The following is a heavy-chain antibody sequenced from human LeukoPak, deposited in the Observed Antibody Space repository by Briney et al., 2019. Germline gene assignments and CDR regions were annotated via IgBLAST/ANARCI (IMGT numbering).Heavy chain of an antibody. D-gene: IGHD3-10*01. Sequence: PSETLSLTCTVSGGSISSGDYYWSWIRQPPGKGLEWIGYIYYSGSTYYNPSLKSRVTISVDTSKNQFSLKLSSVTAADTAVYYCARGDGSGSYYENTVDYWGQGTLVTVSS. V-gene: IGHV4-30-4*08. CDR3: ARGDGSGSYYENTVDY. J-gene: IGHJ4*02. CDR1: GGSISSGDYY. CDR2: IYYSGST.